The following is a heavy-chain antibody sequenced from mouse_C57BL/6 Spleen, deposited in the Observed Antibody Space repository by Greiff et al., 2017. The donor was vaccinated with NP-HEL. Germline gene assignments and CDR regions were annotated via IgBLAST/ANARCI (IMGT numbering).Heavy chain of an antibody. J-gene: IGHJ2*01. Sequence: VQLQESGAELVKPGASVKISCKASGYAFSSYWMNWVKQRPGKGLEWIGQIYPGDGDTNYNGKFKGKATLTADKSSSTAYMQLSSLTSEDSAVYFCARSGDYDAGDYWGQGTTLTVSS. CDR2: IYPGDGDT. V-gene: IGHV1-80*01. D-gene: IGHD2-4*01. CDR3: ARSGDYDAGDY. CDR1: GYAFSSYW.